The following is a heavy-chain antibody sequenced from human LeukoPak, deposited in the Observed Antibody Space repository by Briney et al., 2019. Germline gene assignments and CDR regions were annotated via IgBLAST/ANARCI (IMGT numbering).Heavy chain of an antibody. CDR3: AAQSGYSGPGDY. J-gene: IGHJ4*02. V-gene: IGHV1-58*02. CDR1: GFTFTSSA. D-gene: IGHD3-22*01. CDR2: IAVGSGNT. Sequence: SVKVSCKASGFTFTSSAMQWVRQARGQRLEWIGWIAVGSGNTNYAQKFQERVTITRDMSTSTAYMELSSLRSEDTAVYYCAAQSGYSGPGDYWGQGTLVTVSS.